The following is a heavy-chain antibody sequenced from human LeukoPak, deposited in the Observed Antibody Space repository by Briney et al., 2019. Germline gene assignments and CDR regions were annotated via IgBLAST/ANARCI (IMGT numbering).Heavy chain of an antibody. Sequence: GGSLRLSCAVSGFTFSSYAMKWVRQAPGKGLEWVSAISADGGSTHYTISVKGRFIISRDNSKNTLYLQMDSLRTEDMAVYYCARRAGGYSHPYDYWGQGILVTVSS. CDR3: ARRAGGYSHPYDY. CDR2: ISADGGST. J-gene: IGHJ4*02. CDR1: GFTFSSYA. D-gene: IGHD4-23*01. V-gene: IGHV3-23*01.